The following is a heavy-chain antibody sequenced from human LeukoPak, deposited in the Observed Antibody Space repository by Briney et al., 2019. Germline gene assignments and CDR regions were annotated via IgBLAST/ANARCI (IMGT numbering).Heavy chain of an antibody. CDR2: INPNGGGT. CDR1: GGTFSSYA. CDR3: ARDSYSGSYYY. Sequence: GASVKVSCKASGGTFSSYAISWVRQAPGQGLEWVAWINPNGGGTNYAPQFQGRVTTSSDTSISTAYMELSSLRSDDTAVYYCARDSYSGSYYYWGQGTLVTVSS. V-gene: IGHV1-2*02. D-gene: IGHD1-26*01. J-gene: IGHJ4*02.